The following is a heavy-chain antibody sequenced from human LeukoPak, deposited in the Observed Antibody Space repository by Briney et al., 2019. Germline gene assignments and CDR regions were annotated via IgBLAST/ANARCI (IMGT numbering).Heavy chain of an antibody. CDR1: GDSISSSSW. V-gene: IGHV4-4*02. Sequence: SGTLSLTCAVSGDSISSSSWWTWVRQPPGKGLEWIGEIYRTGSTNYSPSLESRVTISLDKSKNQFSLKLSSVTAADTAVYYCARDWLWFGETLTNYYYYGMDVWGQGTTVTVSS. J-gene: IGHJ6*02. CDR3: ARDWLWFGETLTNYYYYGMDV. CDR2: IYRTGST. D-gene: IGHD3-10*01.